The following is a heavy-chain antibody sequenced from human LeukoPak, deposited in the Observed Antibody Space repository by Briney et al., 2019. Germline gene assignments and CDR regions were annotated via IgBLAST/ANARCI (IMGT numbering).Heavy chain of an antibody. J-gene: IGHJ6*02. Sequence: PSETLSLTCTVSGGSISSYYWSWIRQAPEEGLEWIGFVYYSSTTQYNPSLKSRVTISLDTSKKQFSLNLNSVTAADTAVYYCARHLTYYYDSSGTGDYYYGMDVWGQGTTVTVSS. CDR3: ARHLTYYYDSSGTGDYYYGMDV. CDR1: GGSISSYY. D-gene: IGHD3-22*01. CDR2: VYYSSTT. V-gene: IGHV4-59*08.